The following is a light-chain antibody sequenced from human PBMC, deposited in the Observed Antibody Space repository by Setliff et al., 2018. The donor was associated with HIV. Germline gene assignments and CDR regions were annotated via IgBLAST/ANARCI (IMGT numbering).Light chain of an antibody. V-gene: IGLV2-14*03. J-gene: IGLJ1*01. CDR3: TSYTINTLYV. CDR2: DVS. Sequence: QSVLTQPVSVSGSPGQAITISCTGTSDDIGRYYYVSWYQQLPGKAPKLIMYDVSHRPSGVSTRFSGSKSGDTASLTISGLQAEDEAHYYCTSYTINTLYVFGSGTKV. CDR1: SDDIGRYYY.